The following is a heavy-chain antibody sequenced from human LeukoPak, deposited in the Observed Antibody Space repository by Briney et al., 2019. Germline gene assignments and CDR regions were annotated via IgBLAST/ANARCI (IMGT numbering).Heavy chain of an antibody. D-gene: IGHD3-10*01. Sequence: QPGGSLRLSCAASGFTFSSYGMHWVRQAPGKGLEWVAVIWYDGSNKYYADSVKGRFTISRDNSKNTLYLQMNSLRAEDTAVYYCAKDLFRSGISGYDYYGMDVWGQGTTVTVSS. CDR3: AKDLFRSGISGYDYYGMDV. J-gene: IGHJ6*02. CDR1: GFTFSSYG. V-gene: IGHV3-30*02. CDR2: IWYDGSNK.